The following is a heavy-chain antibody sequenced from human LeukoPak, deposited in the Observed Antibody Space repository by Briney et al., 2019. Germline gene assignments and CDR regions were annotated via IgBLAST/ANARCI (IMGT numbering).Heavy chain of an antibody. D-gene: IGHD3-22*01. CDR2: IIPIFDSA. J-gene: IGHJ4*02. Sequence: GASVKVSCKASGGTFTNYAFNWVRQVPGQGLEWMGRIIPIFDSAHYAQRFQGRITITTDESSTTAYMTLSSLTSDDTAVYYCASQDASIYSESSTSPTYSDWGQGTLVTVSS. CDR3: ASQDASIYSESSTSPTYSD. V-gene: IGHV1-69*05. CDR1: GGTFTNYA.